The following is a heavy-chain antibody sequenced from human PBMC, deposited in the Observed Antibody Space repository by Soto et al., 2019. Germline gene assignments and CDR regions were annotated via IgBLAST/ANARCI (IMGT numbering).Heavy chain of an antibody. V-gene: IGHV2-5*01. CDR3: ASLPALYGPGSYCFDD. Sequence: SGPTLVNPTQTLTLTCTFSGFSLSTNGVGVGWIRQPPGKALEWVTLIYWNDDKRYSPSLRTRLTITKDTSKNQVVLRMTDMDPVDTATYYCASLPALYGPGSYCFDDWGQGTLVTVSS. CDR2: IYWNDDK. D-gene: IGHD3-10*01. CDR1: GFSLSTNGVG. J-gene: IGHJ4*02.